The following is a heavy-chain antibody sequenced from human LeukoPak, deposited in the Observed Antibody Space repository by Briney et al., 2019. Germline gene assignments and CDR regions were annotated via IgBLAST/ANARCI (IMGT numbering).Heavy chain of an antibody. V-gene: IGHV4-59*12. D-gene: IGHD6-19*01. Sequence: SETLSLTCTVSGGSISSYYWSWIRQPPGKGLEWIGYIYYSGSTNYNPSLKSRVTISVDTSKNQFSLKLSSVTAADTAVYYCARDSRGGWYRDYWGQGTLVTVSS. CDR1: GGSISSYY. J-gene: IGHJ4*02. CDR3: ARDSRGGWYRDY. CDR2: IYYSGST.